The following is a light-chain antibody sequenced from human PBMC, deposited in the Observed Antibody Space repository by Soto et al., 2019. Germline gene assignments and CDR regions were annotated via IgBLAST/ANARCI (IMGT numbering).Light chain of an antibody. J-gene: IGLJ2*01. CDR3: SSYTSSGTLV. V-gene: IGLV2-14*01. CDR2: EVS. Sequence: QSALTQPASVSGSPGQSITISCTGTSSDVGSYDYLSWYQHHPGKAPKLIIYEVSNRPSGVSNRFSGSKSGNTASLTISGLQAEDEADYYCSSYTSSGTLVFGGGTKVTVL. CDR1: SSDVGSYDY.